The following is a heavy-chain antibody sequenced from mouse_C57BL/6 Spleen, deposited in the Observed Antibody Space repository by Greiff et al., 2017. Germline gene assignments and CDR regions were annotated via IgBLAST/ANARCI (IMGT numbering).Heavy chain of an antibody. V-gene: IGHV1-52*01. CDR2: IDPSDSET. J-gene: IGHJ2*01. D-gene: IGHD1-1*01. CDR1: GYTFTSYW. CDR3: ARSGGSSDYFDY. Sequence: QVQLQQPGAELVRPGSSVKLSCKASGYTFTSYWMHWVKQRPIQGLEWIGNIDPSDSETHYNQKFKDKATLTVDKSSSTAYMQLSSLTSEDSAVYYCARSGGSSDYFDYWGQGTTLTVSA.